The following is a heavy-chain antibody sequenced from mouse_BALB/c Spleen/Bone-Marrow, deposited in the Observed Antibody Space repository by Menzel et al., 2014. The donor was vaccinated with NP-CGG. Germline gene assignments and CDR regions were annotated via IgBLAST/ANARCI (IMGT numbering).Heavy chain of an antibody. D-gene: IGHD1-1*01. CDR1: GFNIKDTY. CDR2: IDPANGNT. Sequence: EVQLQQSGAELVKPGASVKLSCTASGFNIKDTYMHWVKRRPEQGLEWIGRIDPANGNTKYDPKFQGKATITADTSSNTAYLQLSSLTSEDTAVYYCAMYYYGSSLFAYWGQGTPATVSA. J-gene: IGHJ3*01. CDR3: AMYYYGSSLFAY. V-gene: IGHV14-3*02.